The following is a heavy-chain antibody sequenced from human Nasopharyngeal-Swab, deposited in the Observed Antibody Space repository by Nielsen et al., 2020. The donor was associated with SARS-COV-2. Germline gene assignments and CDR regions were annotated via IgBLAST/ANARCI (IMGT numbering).Heavy chain of an antibody. D-gene: IGHD2-15*01. CDR2: IWYDGSNK. CDR3: AKGGYTTWFDP. J-gene: IGHJ5*02. V-gene: IGHV3-33*06. Sequence: GGSLSLSCAVSASTFSSYAMSWVRQAPGKGPEWVAVIWYDGSNKYYADSVEGRFTISRDNSKNTLFLQMNSLSAEDTAIYYCAKGGYTTWFDPWGQGTLVTVSS. CDR1: ASTFSSYA.